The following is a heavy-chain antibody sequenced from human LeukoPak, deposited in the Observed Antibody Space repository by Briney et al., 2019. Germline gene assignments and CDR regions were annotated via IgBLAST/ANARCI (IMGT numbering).Heavy chain of an antibody. CDR2: IYYSGST. V-gene: IGHV4-39*01. J-gene: IGHJ4*02. D-gene: IGHD2-15*01. CDR3: ARHVGYCSGGSCSTLFDY. Sequence: SETLSLTCTVFGGSISSSSYYWGWIRQPPGKGLEWIGSIYYSGSTYYNPSLKSRVTISVDTPKNQFSLKLSSVTAADTAVYYCARHVGYCSGGSCSTLFDYWGQGTLVTVSS. CDR1: GGSISSSSYY.